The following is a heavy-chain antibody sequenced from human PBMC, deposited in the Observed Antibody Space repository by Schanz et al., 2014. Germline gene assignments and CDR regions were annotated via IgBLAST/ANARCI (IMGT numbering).Heavy chain of an antibody. CDR1: GFTLSSYA. D-gene: IGHD3-10*01. Sequence: QVQLVESGGGVVQPGRSLRLSCAAYGFTLSSYAMHWVRQAPGKGLEWVAVISYDGSNKYYAGSVKGRFAISRDNSKNSLYLQMNALRGEDSAVYDGARDVKDRRGYGAGCCLGDGMDVWGQGTTVAVSS. CDR2: ISYDGSNK. CDR3: ARDVKDRRGYGAGCCLGDGMDV. V-gene: IGHV3-30*09. J-gene: IGHJ6*02.